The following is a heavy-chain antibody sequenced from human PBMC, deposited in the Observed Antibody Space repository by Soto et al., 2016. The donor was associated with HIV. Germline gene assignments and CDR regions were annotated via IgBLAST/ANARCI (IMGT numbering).Heavy chain of an antibody. CDR3: AKGSGTVGHYYYYGMDV. Sequence: EVQLLESGGGLVQPGGSLRLSCAASGFTFSSYAMGWVRQAPGKGLEWVSAISGSGGSTYYADSVKGRFTISRDNSKNTVYLQMNSLRADDTAVYYCAKGSGTVGHYYYYGMDVWGQGTTVTVSS. V-gene: IGHV3-23*01. CDR2: ISGSGGST. CDR1: GFTFSSYA. J-gene: IGHJ6*02. D-gene: IGHD3-10*01.